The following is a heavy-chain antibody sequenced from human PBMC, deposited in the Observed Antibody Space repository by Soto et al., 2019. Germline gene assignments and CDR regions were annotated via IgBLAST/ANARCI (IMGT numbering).Heavy chain of an antibody. CDR1: GGSISTYY. CDR2: MFDNGGT. D-gene: IGHD6-19*01. CDR3: ARARGTYSSGAAQYFQL. Sequence: PSETLSLTCTVSGGSISTYYWSWIRQPPGKGLEWIGYMFDNGGTNYNPSLKSRVSISVDMSKNQLSLRLSSVTTADTAVYYCARARGTYSSGAAQYFQLWGQGTLVTVSS. J-gene: IGHJ1*01. V-gene: IGHV4-59*01.